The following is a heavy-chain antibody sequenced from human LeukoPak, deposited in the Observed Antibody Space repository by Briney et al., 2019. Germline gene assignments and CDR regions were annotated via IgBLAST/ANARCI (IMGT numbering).Heavy chain of an antibody. Sequence: GGSLTLSCAASGFTFSTYPMNSVRHAPGKGLEWVLSISRTGDHIYHADSVKARYHIPRENAKNSLYLQMNPLRAADTAVYHCARFEATVDTFDIWGQGTMVTVSS. CDR1: GFTFSTYP. D-gene: IGHD4-11*01. V-gene: IGHV3-21*01. CDR3: ARFEATVDTFDI. J-gene: IGHJ3*02. CDR2: ISRTGDHI.